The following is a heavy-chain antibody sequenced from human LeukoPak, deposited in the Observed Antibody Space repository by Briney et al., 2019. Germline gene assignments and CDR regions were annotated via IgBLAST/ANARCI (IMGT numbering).Heavy chain of an antibody. D-gene: IGHD3-9*01. V-gene: IGHV1-2*02. J-gene: IGHJ4*02. CDR3: ARFYDILTGYSETPFDY. Sequence: GASVKVSCKASGYTFTGYYMHWVRQAPGQGLEWMGWINPNSGGTNYAQKFQGRVTMTRDTSISTAYMELRSLRSDDTAVYYCARFYDILTGYSETPFDYWGQGTLVTVSS. CDR2: INPNSGGT. CDR1: GYTFTGYY.